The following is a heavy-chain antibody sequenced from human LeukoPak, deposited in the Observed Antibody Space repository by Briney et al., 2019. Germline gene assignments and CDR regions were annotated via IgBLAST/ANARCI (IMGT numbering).Heavy chain of an antibody. D-gene: IGHD2-15*01. J-gene: IGHJ6*02. CDR1: GFTFSSYG. CDR2: IWYDGSNK. Sequence: GRSLRLSCAASGFTFSSYGMHWVRQAPGKGLEWVALIWYDGSNKYYADSVKGRLTISRDNSKNTLYLQMNSLRAEDTAVYYCARDGGGGGMDVWGQGTTVTVSS. V-gene: IGHV3-33*01. CDR3: ARDGGGGGMDV.